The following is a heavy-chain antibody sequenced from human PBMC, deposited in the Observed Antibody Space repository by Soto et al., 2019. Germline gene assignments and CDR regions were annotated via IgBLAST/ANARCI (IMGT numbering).Heavy chain of an antibody. CDR2: IYYSGST. CDR1: GGSISSYY. V-gene: IGHV4-59*01. CDR3: ARVTYYYDSSGYSSGFVFDY. D-gene: IGHD3-22*01. J-gene: IGHJ4*02. Sequence: SLTCTVSGGSISSYYWSWIRQPPGKGLEWIGYIYYSGSTNYNPSLKSRVTISVDTSKNQFSLKLSSVTAADTAVYYCARVTYYYDSSGYSSGFVFDYWGQGTLVTVSS.